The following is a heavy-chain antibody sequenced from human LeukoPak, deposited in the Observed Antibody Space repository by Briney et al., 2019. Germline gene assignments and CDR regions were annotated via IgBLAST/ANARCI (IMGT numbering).Heavy chain of an antibody. CDR3: AGPKDTYQHEGSTFDY. CDR1: GFTFSSYA. D-gene: IGHD2-2*01. Sequence: GGSLRLSCAASGFTFSSYAMHWVRQAPGKGLEWVAAISYDGSNKYYADSVKGRFTISRDDSQNTLYLQMTSLRVEDTAVYYCAGPKDTYQHEGSTFDYWGQGTLVTVSS. CDR2: ISYDGSNK. V-gene: IGHV3-30-3*01. J-gene: IGHJ4*02.